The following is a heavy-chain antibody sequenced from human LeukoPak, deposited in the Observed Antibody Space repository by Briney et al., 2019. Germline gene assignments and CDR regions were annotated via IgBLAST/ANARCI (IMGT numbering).Heavy chain of an antibody. V-gene: IGHV3-48*01. CDR2: ISSSSSTI. CDR1: GFTFSSYG. Sequence: GGSLRLSCAAPGFTFSSYGMTWVRQAPGKGLEWVSYISSSSSTIYYADSVKGRFTISRDNARNSLYLQLNSLRAEDTAVYYCARRSLRRGDYWGQGTLVTVSS. CDR3: ARRSLRRGDY. J-gene: IGHJ4*02. D-gene: IGHD3-10*01.